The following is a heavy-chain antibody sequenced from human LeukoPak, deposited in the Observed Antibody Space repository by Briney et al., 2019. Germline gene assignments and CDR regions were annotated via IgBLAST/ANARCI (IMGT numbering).Heavy chain of an antibody. V-gene: IGHV4-39*01. D-gene: IGHD3-3*01. CDR1: GGSISSRSYY. CDR3: ARGGYDFWSGYFSPPDY. Sequence: SETLSLTCTVSGGSISSRSYYWGWIRQPPGKGLEWIGKISDSGNTYYSPSLRSRVTISIDMSKNQFSLKLSSVTAADTAVYYCARGGYDFWSGYFSPPDYWGQGTLVTVSS. CDR2: ISDSGNT. J-gene: IGHJ4*02.